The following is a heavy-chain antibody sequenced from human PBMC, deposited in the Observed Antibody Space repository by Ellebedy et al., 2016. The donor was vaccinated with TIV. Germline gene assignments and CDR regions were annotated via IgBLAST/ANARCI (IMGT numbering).Heavy chain of an antibody. V-gene: IGHV3-74*01. CDR1: GFTFSSYW. CDR3: AREDGNSVAFDI. CDR2: INSDGSST. D-gene: IGHD4-23*01. J-gene: IGHJ3*02. Sequence: GGSLRLXCAASGFTFSSYWMHWSRQAPGKGLVGVPRINSDGSSTSYADSVKGRFPISRDNAKNTLYLQMNSLRAEDTAVYYCAREDGNSVAFDIWGQGTMVTVSS.